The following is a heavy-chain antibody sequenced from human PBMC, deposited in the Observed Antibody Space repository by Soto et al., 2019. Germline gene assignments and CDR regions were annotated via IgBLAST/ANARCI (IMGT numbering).Heavy chain of an antibody. Sequence: SETLSLTCTVSGGSISSGGYYWSWIRQHPGKGLEWIGYIYYSGSTYYNPSLKSRVTISVDTSKNQFSLKLSSVTAADTAVYYCARGLPPEYYYDSSGYYFDYWGQGTLVTVSS. CDR2: IYYSGST. CDR3: ARGLPPEYYYDSSGYYFDY. D-gene: IGHD3-22*01. CDR1: GGSISSGGYY. V-gene: IGHV4-31*03. J-gene: IGHJ4*02.